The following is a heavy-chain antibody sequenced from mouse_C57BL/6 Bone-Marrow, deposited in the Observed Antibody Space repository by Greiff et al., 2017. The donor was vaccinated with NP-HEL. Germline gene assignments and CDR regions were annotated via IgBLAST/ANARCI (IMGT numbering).Heavy chain of an antibody. CDR3: ASDGPHFYY. D-gene: IGHD2-3*01. CDR1: GYTFTSYW. V-gene: IGHV1-69*01. CDR2: IDPSDSYT. Sequence: QVQLQQPGAELVMPGASVKLSCKASGYTFTSYWMHWVQQTPGQGLEWIGEIDPSDSYTNYKQKFKGKSTLTVDKSSSTAYMQRSSLTSEDSAVYYCASDGPHFYYWGQGTTLPVSS. J-gene: IGHJ2*01.